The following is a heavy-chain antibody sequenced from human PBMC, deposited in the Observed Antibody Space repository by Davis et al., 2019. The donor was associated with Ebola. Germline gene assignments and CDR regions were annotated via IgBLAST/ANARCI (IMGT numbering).Heavy chain of an antibody. CDR2: TYYRFKCYN. J-gene: IGHJ6*02. V-gene: IGHV6-1*01. Sequence: SQTLSLTCAISGDSVSSNSAAWNWIRQSPSRGLEWLGRTYYRFKCYNDYAVSVKSRITINPDTSKNQFSLKLNSVTPEDTAVYYCAREYSDSSLFYYYGFDVWGQGTTVTVSS. CDR1: GDSVSSNSAA. CDR3: AREYSDSSLFYYYGFDV. D-gene: IGHD1-26*01.